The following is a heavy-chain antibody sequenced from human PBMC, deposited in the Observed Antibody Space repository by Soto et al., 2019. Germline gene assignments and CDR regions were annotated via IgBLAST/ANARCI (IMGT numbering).Heavy chain of an antibody. D-gene: IGHD3-10*01. CDR2: ISYDGSNK. CDR1: GFTFSSYG. V-gene: IGHV3-30*18. Sequence: QVQLVESGGGVVQPGRSLRLSCAASGFTFSSYGMHWVRQAPGKGLEWVAVISYDGSNKYYADSVKGRFTISRDNSKNTLYLQMNSLRAEDTAVYYCAKLPVSGFGEAEGVDYWGQGTLVTVSS. J-gene: IGHJ4*02. CDR3: AKLPVSGFGEAEGVDY.